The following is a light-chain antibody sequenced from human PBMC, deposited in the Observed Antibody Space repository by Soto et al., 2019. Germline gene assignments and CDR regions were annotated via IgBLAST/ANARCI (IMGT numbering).Light chain of an antibody. Sequence: QCALTQPPSASGTPGQRVTISCSGSSSNIGSNTVNWYRQLPGTAPKLLIYSNNQRPSGVPDRFSGSKSGTSASLAISGLQSEDEADYYCAAWDDSLNGLYVFGTGTKVTVL. CDR2: SNN. CDR3: AAWDDSLNGLYV. J-gene: IGLJ1*01. V-gene: IGLV1-44*01. CDR1: SSNIGSNT.